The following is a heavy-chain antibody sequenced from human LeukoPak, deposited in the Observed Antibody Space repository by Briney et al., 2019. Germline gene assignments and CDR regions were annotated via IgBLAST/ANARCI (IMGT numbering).Heavy chain of an antibody. V-gene: IGHV4-39*01. CDR1: GGSISSSSYY. J-gene: IGHJ5*02. D-gene: IGHD4-17*01. Sequence: SETLSLTCTVSGGSISSSSYYWGWIRQPPGKGLEWIGSIYYSGSTYYNLSLKSRVTISVDTSKNQFSLKLSSVTAADTAVYYCARIGDPNWFDPWGQGTLVTVSS. CDR2: IYYSGST. CDR3: ARIGDPNWFDP.